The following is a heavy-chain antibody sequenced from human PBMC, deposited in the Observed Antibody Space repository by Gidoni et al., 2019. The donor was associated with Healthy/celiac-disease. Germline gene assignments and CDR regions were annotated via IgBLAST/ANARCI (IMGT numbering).Heavy chain of an antibody. D-gene: IGHD6-13*01. CDR1: GGSVSSGSYY. J-gene: IGHJ4*02. CDR3: ARYSSSWYYFDY. Sequence: QVQLQESGPGLVKPSETLSLTCTVPGGSVSSGSYYWSWIRQPPGKGLEWIGYIYYSVSTNYNPSLKSRVTISVDTSKNQFSLKLSSVTAADTAVYYCARYSSSWYYFDYWGQGTLVTVSS. V-gene: IGHV4-61*01. CDR2: IYYSVST.